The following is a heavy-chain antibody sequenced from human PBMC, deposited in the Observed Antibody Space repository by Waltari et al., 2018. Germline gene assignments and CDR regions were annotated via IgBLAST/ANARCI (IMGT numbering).Heavy chain of an antibody. CDR2: ISPIFGTA. CDR3: ARGYYEKTGHYPKLGWFDP. V-gene: IGHV1-69*01. Sequence: QVQLVQSGAEVKKPWSSVKVSCKASGGTFRLQAISLVAQAPGQGPGWGGGISPIFGTANYAQKFQGRVTITADESTSTAYMELSSLRSEDTAVYYCARGYYEKTGHYPKLGWFDPWGQGTLVTVSS. J-gene: IGHJ5*02. CDR1: GGTFRLQA. D-gene: IGHD3-22*01.